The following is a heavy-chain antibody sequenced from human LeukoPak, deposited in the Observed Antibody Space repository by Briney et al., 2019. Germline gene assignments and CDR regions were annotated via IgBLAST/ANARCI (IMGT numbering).Heavy chain of an antibody. Sequence: HGESLKISCKSSGYSFTSYWIGWVRQMPGKGLEWMGIIYPGDSDTRYSLSFQGQVTISADKSISTAYLQWSSLKASDTAMYYCARGLGYCSSTSCPYFDYWGQGTLVTVSS. CDR2: IYPGDSDT. CDR1: GYSFTSYW. D-gene: IGHD2-2*01. CDR3: ARGLGYCSSTSCPYFDY. J-gene: IGHJ4*02. V-gene: IGHV5-51*01.